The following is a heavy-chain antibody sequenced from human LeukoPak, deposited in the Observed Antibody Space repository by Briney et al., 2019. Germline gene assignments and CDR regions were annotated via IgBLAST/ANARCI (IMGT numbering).Heavy chain of an antibody. CDR2: IYPDDSDT. D-gene: IGHD6-13*01. V-gene: IGHV5-51*01. CDR1: GYTFNTYW. Sequence: GESLKISCKGSGYTFNTYWIAWVRQMPGKGLEWMGIIYPDDSDTRYSPSFQGQVTISADKSVSRAYLQWSSLKASDTAMYYCARIAAVGTVFDHWGQGTLVTVSS. J-gene: IGHJ4*02. CDR3: ARIAAVGTVFDH.